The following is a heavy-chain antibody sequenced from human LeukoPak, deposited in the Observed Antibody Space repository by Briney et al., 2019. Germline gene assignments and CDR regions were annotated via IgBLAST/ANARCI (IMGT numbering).Heavy chain of an antibody. J-gene: IGHJ4*02. CDR2: IYTSGST. CDR3: ARDQRLYCSSTSCYSSFDY. Sequence: SETLSLTCTVSGASMSSYYWSWIRQPAGKGLEWIGRIYTSGSTDYNPSLKSRVTMSVDTSKNQFSLKLSSVTAADTAVYYCARDQRLYCSSTSCYSSFDYWAREPWSPSPQ. V-gene: IGHV4-4*07. CDR1: GASMSSYY. D-gene: IGHD2-2*02.